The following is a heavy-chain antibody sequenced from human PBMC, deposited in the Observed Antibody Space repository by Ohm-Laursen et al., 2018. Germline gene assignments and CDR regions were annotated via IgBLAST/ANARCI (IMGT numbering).Heavy chain of an antibody. CDR3: AASGAGDRRDSRGFLYYYGMGV. CDR2: IIPILGIA. D-gene: IGHD3-22*01. V-gene: IGHV1-69*04. CDR1: GGTFSSYA. Sequence: GASVKVSCKASGGTFSSYAISWVRQAPGQGLEWMGRIIPILGIANYAQKFQGRVTITADKSASTAYMELSSLRSEDTAVYYCAASGAGDRRDSRGFLYYYGMGVWGQGATVTVSS. J-gene: IGHJ6*02.